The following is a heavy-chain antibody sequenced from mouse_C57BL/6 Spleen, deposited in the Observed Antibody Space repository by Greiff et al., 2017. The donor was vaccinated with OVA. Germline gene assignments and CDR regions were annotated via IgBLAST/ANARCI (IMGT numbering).Heavy chain of an antibody. Sequence: VQGVESGAELVKPGASVKISCKASGYAFSSYWMNWVKQRPGKGLEWIGQIYPGDGDTNYNGKFKGKATLTADKSSSTAYMQLSSLTSEDSAVYFCARSTGHYFDYWGQGTTLTVSS. D-gene: IGHD4-1*02. V-gene: IGHV1-80*01. J-gene: IGHJ2*01. CDR3: ARSTGHYFDY. CDR1: GYAFSSYW. CDR2: IYPGDGDT.